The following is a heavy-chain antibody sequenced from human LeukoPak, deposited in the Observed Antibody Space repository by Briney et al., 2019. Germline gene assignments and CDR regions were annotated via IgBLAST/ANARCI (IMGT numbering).Heavy chain of an antibody. CDR2: ISSSSSYT. V-gene: IGHV3-11*06. CDR3: ARERIQLCIDY. CDR1: GFTFSDYY. Sequence: GGSLRLSCAASGFTFSDYYMSWIRQAPGKGLEWVSYISSSSSYTNYADSVKGRFTISRDNAKNSLYLQMNSLRAEDTAVYYCARERIQLCIDYWGQGTLVTVSS. D-gene: IGHD5-18*01. J-gene: IGHJ4*02.